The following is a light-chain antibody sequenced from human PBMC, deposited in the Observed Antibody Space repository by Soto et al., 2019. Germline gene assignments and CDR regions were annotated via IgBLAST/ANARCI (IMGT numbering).Light chain of an antibody. Sequence: SALTQPASVSGSLGQSITLSCTGTSSDIGGYNYVSWYQQHPGKAPKLMIYDVSDRPSGVSNRFSGSKSGNTASLTISGLQAEDEADYYCSSYTSSSTLLFGGGTKLTVL. J-gene: IGLJ2*01. CDR1: SSDIGGYNY. V-gene: IGLV2-14*01. CDR2: DVS. CDR3: SSYTSSSTLL.